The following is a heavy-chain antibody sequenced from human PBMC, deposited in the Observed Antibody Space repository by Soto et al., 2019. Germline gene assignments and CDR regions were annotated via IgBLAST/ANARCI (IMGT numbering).Heavy chain of an antibody. V-gene: IGHV4-59*01. J-gene: IGHJ4*02. CDR2: VYNSGST. CDR1: GFSISVND. CDR3: ARYRREAVAGYTLDN. Sequence: SETLSVTCTVSGFSISVNDWTWIRPPPGKGLEWIGYVYNSGSTNYNPSLKSRVTISEDTSKSQFSLKVNSMTAADTAVYYCARYRREAVAGYTLDNWGQGILVTV. D-gene: IGHD6-13*01.